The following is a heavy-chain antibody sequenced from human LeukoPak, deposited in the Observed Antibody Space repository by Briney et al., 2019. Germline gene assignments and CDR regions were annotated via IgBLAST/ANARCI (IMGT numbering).Heavy chain of an antibody. J-gene: IGHJ6*03. V-gene: IGHV4-39*07. CDR2: INHSGST. CDR1: GGSISSSSYY. D-gene: IGHD3-22*01. Sequence: PSETLSLTCTVSGGSISSSSYYWSWIRQPPGKGLEWIGEINHSGSTNYNPSLKSRVTISVDTSKNQFSLKLSSVTAADTAVYYCARAGEITMIVVNYYYMDVWGKGTTVTVSS. CDR3: ARAGEITMIVVNYYYMDV.